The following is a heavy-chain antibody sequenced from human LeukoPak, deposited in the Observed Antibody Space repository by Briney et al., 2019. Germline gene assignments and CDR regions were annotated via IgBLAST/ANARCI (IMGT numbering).Heavy chain of an antibody. V-gene: IGHV3-21*01. CDR1: GFSFSTYD. D-gene: IGHD4-17*01. J-gene: IGHJ4*02. CDR3: ARERYFGDYPDY. Sequence: GGSLRLSCAASGFSFSTYDMNWVRQAPGKWLEWVSSITSSSSYINYADSVKGRFTISRDSANNSLYLQMNSLRAEDTAVYYCARERYFGDYPDYWGQGTLVTVSS. CDR2: ITSSSSYI.